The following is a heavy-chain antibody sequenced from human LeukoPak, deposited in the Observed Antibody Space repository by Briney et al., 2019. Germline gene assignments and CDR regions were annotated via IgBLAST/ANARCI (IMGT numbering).Heavy chain of an antibody. CDR3: AKVRWDNSGWYYLDS. CDR1: GDSISTSNSY. J-gene: IGHJ4*02. CDR2: IYYSGNT. V-gene: IGHV4-39*01. D-gene: IGHD6-13*01. Sequence: PSETLSLTCTVSGDSISTSNSYWGWIRQPPGKGLEWIGSIYYSGNTYYNASLKSRVTISVDTSKNQFSLKLTSVTAADTDVYYCAKVRWDNSGWYYLDSWGQGTLVTVSS.